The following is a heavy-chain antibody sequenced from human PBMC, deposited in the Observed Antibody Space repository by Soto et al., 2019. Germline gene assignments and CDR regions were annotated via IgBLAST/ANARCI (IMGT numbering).Heavy chain of an antibody. CDR1: GYIFASYY. CDR3: VKAIAYCSSTSCSTPLGYYYYGMDV. V-gene: IGHV1-46*01. D-gene: IGHD2-2*02. CDR2: IKPGRGSI. Sequence: ASVKVSCKASGYIFASYYIHWVRQAPGHGLEWMGLIKPGRGSISYAEKFQGRLNMTRDTSTSTVYMELSSLRAEDTAVYYCVKAIAYCSSTSCSTPLGYYYYGMDVWGQGTTVTVSS. J-gene: IGHJ6*02.